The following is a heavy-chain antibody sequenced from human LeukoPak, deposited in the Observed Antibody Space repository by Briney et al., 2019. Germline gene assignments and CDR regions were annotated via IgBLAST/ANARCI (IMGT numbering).Heavy chain of an antibody. CDR2: INLSGST. Sequence: PSETLSLTCAVYGGSFSGYYWSWIRQPPGKGLEWIGEINLSGSTNYNPSLKSRVTISVDTSKNQFSLKLSSVTAADTAVYYCARGRVGATPDFDYWGQGTLVTVSS. D-gene: IGHD1-26*01. J-gene: IGHJ4*02. CDR3: ARGRVGATPDFDY. V-gene: IGHV4-34*01. CDR1: GGSFSGYY.